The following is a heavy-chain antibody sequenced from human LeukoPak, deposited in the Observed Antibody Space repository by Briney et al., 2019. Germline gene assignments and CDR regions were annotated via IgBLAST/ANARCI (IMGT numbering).Heavy chain of an antibody. D-gene: IGHD4-4*01. CDR2: MSPNSGNT. CDR1: GCTFTSYD. J-gene: IGHJ3*02. CDR3: ARTFDYSPFDI. Sequence: ASVKVSCKASGCTFTSYDVNWVRQASGQGLEWMGWMSPNSGNTGYAQKFQGRVTMTRNTSTNTAYMELSSLRSEDTAVYYCARTFDYSPFDIWGQGTMVTVSS. V-gene: IGHV1-8*01.